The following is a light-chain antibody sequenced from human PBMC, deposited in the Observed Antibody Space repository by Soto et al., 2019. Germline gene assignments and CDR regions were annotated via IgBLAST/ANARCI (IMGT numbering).Light chain of an antibody. V-gene: IGKV3-15*01. CDR3: QQYKNWPL. CDR1: HSVNSH. Sequence: MMMTQSPATLSVSPGEGVTLSCRTSHSVNSHVAWYQQKPGQAPRLLLYGASTRATGIPVRFSGIGFGTEFTLTISSLKSEDFAVDDCQQYKNWPLFGQGTRLEIK. J-gene: IGKJ5*01. CDR2: GAS.